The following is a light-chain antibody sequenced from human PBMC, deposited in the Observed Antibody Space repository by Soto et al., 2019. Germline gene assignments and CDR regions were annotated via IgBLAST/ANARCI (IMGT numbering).Light chain of an antibody. CDR3: QQYGTSPWT. V-gene: IGKV3-20*01. Sequence: EIVLTQSPGTLSLSPGERATLSCRASQSVSSSNVAWYQQKPSQAPRLLMYGASSRATGTPDRFSGGGSGADFTLTISRLEPEDFAVYYCQQYGTSPWTFGQGTKVEIK. J-gene: IGKJ1*01. CDR2: GAS. CDR1: QSVSSSN.